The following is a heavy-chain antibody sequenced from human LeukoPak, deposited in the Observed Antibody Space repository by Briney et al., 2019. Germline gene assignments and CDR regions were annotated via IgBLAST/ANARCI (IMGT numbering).Heavy chain of an antibody. V-gene: IGHV3-30*02. D-gene: IGHD2-15*01. CDR2: IRYDGSNK. Sequence: GGSLRLSCAASGFTFSTYGFHWVRQAPGKGLEWVAFIRYDGSNKYYVDSVRGRFTISRDNSKNTLYLQMNSLRAEDTAVYYCAKDRRVRSSGGGYYFDYWGQGTLVTVSS. CDR3: AKDRRVRSSGGGYYFDY. J-gene: IGHJ4*02. CDR1: GFTFSTYG.